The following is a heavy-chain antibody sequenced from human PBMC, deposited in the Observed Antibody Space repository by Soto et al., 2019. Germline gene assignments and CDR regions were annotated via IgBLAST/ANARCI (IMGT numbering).Heavy chain of an antibody. CDR3: ASAGHPPGRTPLDS. V-gene: IGHV1-18*01. Sequence: QVQLVQSGAEVKKPGASVKVSCKASGYTFTSYGISWVRQAPGQGLEWMGWISAYNGNTNYAQKLQGTVTMTTDTXXSTAYMELRSLTSDDPAVYYCASAGHPPGRTPLDSWGQGTLVTVSS. D-gene: IGHD3-10*01. CDR1: GYTFTSYG. CDR2: ISAYNGNT. J-gene: IGHJ4*02.